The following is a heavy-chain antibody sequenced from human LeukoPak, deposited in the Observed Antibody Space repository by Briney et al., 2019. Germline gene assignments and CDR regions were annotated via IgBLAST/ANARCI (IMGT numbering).Heavy chain of an antibody. V-gene: IGHV3-30*01. D-gene: IGHD1-26*01. CDR1: GFTFSSYA. J-gene: IGHJ4*02. Sequence: PGGSLRLSCAASGFTFSSYAMHWVRQAPGKGLERVAVISYDGSNKYYADSVKGRFTISRDNSKNTLYLQMNSLRAEDTAVYYCARAAGAHFDYWGQGTLVTVSS. CDR3: ARAAGAHFDY. CDR2: ISYDGSNK.